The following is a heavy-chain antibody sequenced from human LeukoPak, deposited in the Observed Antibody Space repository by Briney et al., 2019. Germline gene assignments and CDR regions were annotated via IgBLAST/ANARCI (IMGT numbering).Heavy chain of an antibody. CDR2: FYPGDSDT. CDR3: ATVGYSYRSSWFDP. V-gene: IGHV5-51*01. Sequence: KHGESLKISCQGSGYSFTSYWIGWVRQLPGKGLEWMGIFYPGDSDTSYRPSFQGEVTIPAHISIRTAFLQWTGRKASDTPVYYCATVGYSYRSSWFDPWGEGPLVTVSS. CDR1: GYSFTSYW. J-gene: IGHJ5*02. D-gene: IGHD5-18*01.